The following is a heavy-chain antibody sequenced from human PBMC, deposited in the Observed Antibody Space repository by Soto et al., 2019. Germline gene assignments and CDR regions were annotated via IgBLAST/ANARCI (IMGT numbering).Heavy chain of an antibody. CDR3: AKGGSSAPRYFAY. J-gene: IGHJ4*02. Sequence: QVQVVESGGGVVQPGRSLRLSCAASGFTLSGYGMHWVRQAPGKGLEWVAVISYDGRNQYYADSVKGRFTVSRDNSKSTLYLQMDSLGVEDSAVYYCAKGGSSAPRYFAYWGQGTLVTVSS. V-gene: IGHV3-30*18. D-gene: IGHD6-6*01. CDR1: GFTLSGYG. CDR2: ISYDGRNQ.